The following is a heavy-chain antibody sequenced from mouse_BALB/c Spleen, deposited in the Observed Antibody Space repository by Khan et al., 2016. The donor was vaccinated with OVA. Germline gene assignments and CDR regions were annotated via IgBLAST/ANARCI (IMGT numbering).Heavy chain of an antibody. V-gene: IGHV3-2*02. D-gene: IGHD1-1*01. J-gene: IGHJ2*01. Sequence: EVQLVESGPGLVKPSQSLSLTCTVTGYSITSDCAWNWIRQFPGNKLEWMGYISYSGRTSYNPSLKSRISITRDTSKNQFFLQLNSVTTEDTATDYCASSETITTVVATDFDCWGQGTTLTVSS. CDR2: ISYSGRT. CDR3: ASSETITTVVATDFDC. CDR1: GYSITSDCA.